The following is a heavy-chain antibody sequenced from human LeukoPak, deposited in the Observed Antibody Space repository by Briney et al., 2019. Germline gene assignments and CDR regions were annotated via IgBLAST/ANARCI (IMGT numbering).Heavy chain of an antibody. D-gene: IGHD2-8*02. CDR3: AKETRPYGTRGRYFDY. V-gene: IGHV3-30*18. CDR2: ISYDGSNK. CDR1: GFTFSNYD. Sequence: GGSLRLSCPASGFTFSNYDMHWVRQAPGKGLEWVAVISYDGSNKYYADSVKGRFASSRDNSKSTLYLQMDSLRAEDTAVYYCAKETRPYGTRGRYFDYWGQGTLVTVSS. J-gene: IGHJ4*02.